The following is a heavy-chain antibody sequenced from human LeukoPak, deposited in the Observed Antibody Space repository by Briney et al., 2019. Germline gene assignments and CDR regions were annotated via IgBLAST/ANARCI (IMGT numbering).Heavy chain of an antibody. CDR1: GGSFSGYY. V-gene: IGHV4-34*01. CDR3: ARVGASGSYHFDY. CDR2: INHSGST. Sequence: PSETLSLTCAVYGGSFSGYYWSWIRQPPGKGLEWIGEINHSGSTNYNPSLKSRVTISVDTSKNQFSLKLSSVTAADTAVYYCARVGASGSYHFDYWGQGTLVTVSS. D-gene: IGHD1-26*01. J-gene: IGHJ4*02.